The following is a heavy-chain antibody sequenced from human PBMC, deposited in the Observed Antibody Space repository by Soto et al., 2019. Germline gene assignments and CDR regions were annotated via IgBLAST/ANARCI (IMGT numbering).Heavy chain of an antibody. Sequence: PGGSPNLSHATPGFSPQRYDMRRARPAAAKGLEWVSAISGSGGSTYYADSVKGRFTISRDNSKNTLYLQMNSLRAEDTAVYYCAKKPHREQWLNFFDYWGQGTLVTVSS. CDR1: GFSPQRYD. V-gene: IGHV3-23*01. J-gene: IGHJ4*02. CDR3: AKKPHREQWLNFFDY. D-gene: IGHD6-19*01. CDR2: ISGSGGST.